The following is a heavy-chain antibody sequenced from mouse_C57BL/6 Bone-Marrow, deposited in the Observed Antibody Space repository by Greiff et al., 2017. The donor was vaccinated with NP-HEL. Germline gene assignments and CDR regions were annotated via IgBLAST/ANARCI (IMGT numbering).Heavy chain of an antibody. CDR3: VREGPYYYARDY. CDR1: GYTFTSYW. D-gene: IGHD3-3*01. Sequence: VQLQQPGAELVKPGASVKLSCKASGYTFTSYWMHWVKQRPGQGLEWIGMIHPNSGSTNYNEKFKSKATLTVDKSSSTAYMQLSSLTSEDSAVYYCVREGPYYYARDYWGQGTSVTVSS. CDR2: IHPNSGST. J-gene: IGHJ4*01. V-gene: IGHV1-64*01.